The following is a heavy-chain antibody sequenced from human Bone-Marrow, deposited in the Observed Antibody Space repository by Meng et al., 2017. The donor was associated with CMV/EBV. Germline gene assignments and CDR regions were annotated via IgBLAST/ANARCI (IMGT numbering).Heavy chain of an antibody. CDR1: XGSFSGYY. D-gene: IGHD3-3*01. J-gene: IGHJ5*02. CDR3: ARVQVGPYYDFWRPLGWFDP. CDR2: INHSGST. V-gene: IGHV4-34*01. Sequence: QVQLQQWGAGLLKPSXXXXLXXXVYXGSFSGYYGSWIRQPPGKGLEWIGEINHSGSTNYNPSLKSRVTISVDTSKNQFSLKLSSVTAADTAVYYCARVQVGPYYDFWRPLGWFDPWGQGTLVTVSS.